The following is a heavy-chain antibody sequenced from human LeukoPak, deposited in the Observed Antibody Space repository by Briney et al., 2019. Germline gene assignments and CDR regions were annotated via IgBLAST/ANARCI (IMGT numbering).Heavy chain of an antibody. CDR3: ARGRRRSTIFGVVIIPSGAAGMDV. J-gene: IGHJ6*02. V-gene: IGHV3-48*01. CDR2: ISSSSTI. Sequence: GGSLRLSCAASGFTFSSHSMNWVCQAPGKGLEWVSYISSSSTIYYADSVKGRFTISRDNAKNSLYLQMNSLRAEDTAVYYCARGRRRSTIFGVVIIPSGAAGMDVWGQGTTVTVSS. CDR1: GFTFSSHS. D-gene: IGHD3-3*01.